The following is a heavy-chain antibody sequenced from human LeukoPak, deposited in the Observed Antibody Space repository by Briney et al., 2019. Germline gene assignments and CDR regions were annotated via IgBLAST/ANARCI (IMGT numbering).Heavy chain of an antibody. D-gene: IGHD4-17*01. CDR1: GYTFTTYG. CDR2: ISTYNGNT. CDR3: ARRDYGDLRFDP. V-gene: IGHV1-18*01. J-gene: IGHJ5*02. Sequence: ASVKVSCKXSGYTFTTYGISWVRQAPGQGLEWMGWISTYNGNTNYAQKLQGRVTMTTDTSTSAAYMELRSLRSDDTAVYYCARRDYGDLRFDPWGQGTLVTVSS.